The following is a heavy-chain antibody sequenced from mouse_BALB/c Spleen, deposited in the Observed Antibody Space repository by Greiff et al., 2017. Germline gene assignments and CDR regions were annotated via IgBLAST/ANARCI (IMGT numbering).Heavy chain of an antibody. V-gene: IGHV9-1*02. Sequence: VQVVESGPELKKPGETVKISCKASGYTFTNYGMNWVKQAPGKGLKWMGWINTYTGEPTYADDFKGRFAFSLETSASTAYLQINNLKNEDMATYFCARGDYRYAWFAYWGQGTLVTVSA. J-gene: IGHJ3*01. CDR1: GYTFTNYG. D-gene: IGHD2-14*01. CDR2: INTYTGEP. CDR3: ARGDYRYAWFAY.